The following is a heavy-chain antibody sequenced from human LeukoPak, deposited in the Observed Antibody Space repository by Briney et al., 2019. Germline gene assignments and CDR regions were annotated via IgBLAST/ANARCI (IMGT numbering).Heavy chain of an antibody. Sequence: GGSLRLSCAASGFTVNTNDMSWVRQAQGKGLEWVANIKKEGGEKYYVDSVKGRFPISRDNAKNSAYLQMNSLRAEEDTAVYFCARDNRGSSYAYLSPPIDYWGQGTLVTVSS. CDR3: ARDNRGSSYAYLSPPIDY. CDR1: GFTVNTND. J-gene: IGHJ4*02. D-gene: IGHD5-18*01. CDR2: IKKEGGEK. V-gene: IGHV3-7*01.